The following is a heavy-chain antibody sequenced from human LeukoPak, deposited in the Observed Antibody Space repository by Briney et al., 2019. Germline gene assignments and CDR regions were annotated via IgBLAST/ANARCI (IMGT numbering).Heavy chain of an antibody. J-gene: IGHJ4*02. CDR3: TTDLHDFWSGSLDYFDY. V-gene: IGHV3-49*03. CDR2: IRSKAYGGTT. D-gene: IGHD3-3*01. CDR1: GFTFGDYA. Sequence: GGSLRLSCTAFGFTFGDYAMSWFRQAPGKGLEWVGFIRSKAYGGTTEYAASVKGRFTISRDDSKSIAYLQMNSLKTEDTAVYYCTTDLHDFWSGSLDYFDYWGQGTLVTVSS.